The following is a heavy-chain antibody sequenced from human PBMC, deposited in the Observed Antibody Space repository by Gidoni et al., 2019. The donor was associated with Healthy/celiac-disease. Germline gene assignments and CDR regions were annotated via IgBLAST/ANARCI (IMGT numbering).Heavy chain of an antibody. D-gene: IGHD6-13*01. CDR3: AKDNSSSSHFDW. J-gene: IGHJ4*02. Sequence: EVQLVESGGGSVQPGRSLRLSCAASGFTFDDYAMHWVRQAPGKGLECVSGISWNSGSIGYADTVKGRFTISRDNAKNSLYLQMNSLRAEDTALYYCAKDNSSSSHFDWWGQGTLVTVSS. V-gene: IGHV3-9*01. CDR2: ISWNSGSI. CDR1: GFTFDDYA.